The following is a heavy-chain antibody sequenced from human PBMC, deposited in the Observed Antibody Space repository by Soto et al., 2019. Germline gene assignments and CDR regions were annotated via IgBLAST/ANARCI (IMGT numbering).Heavy chain of an antibody. V-gene: IGHV4-59*01. CDR1: GGSITSSY. J-gene: IGHJ6*02. CDR2: IYDTGISGYTPST. CDR3: ARGEDAFFYYGLDV. Sequence: PSETLSLTCTVSGGSITSSYWSWIRRPPAKGLEWIAYIYDTGISGYTPSTSYNPSLKSRVTMSVDTSKGQFSLKLTSVTAADTAVYYCARGEDAFFYYGLDVWGQGITVTVSS.